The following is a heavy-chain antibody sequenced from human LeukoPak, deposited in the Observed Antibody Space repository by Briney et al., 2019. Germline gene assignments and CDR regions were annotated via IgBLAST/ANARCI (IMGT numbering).Heavy chain of an antibody. CDR3: ARVTYGSGSYYYYYYYMDV. CDR1: GGSISSGSYY. D-gene: IGHD3-10*01. J-gene: IGHJ6*03. V-gene: IGHV4-61*02. CDR2: IYTSGST. Sequence: PSETLSLTCTVSGGSISSGSYYWSWIRQPAGKGLEWIGRIYTSGSTNYNPSLKSRVTISVDTSKNQFSLKLSSVTAADTAVYYCARVTYGSGSYYYYYYYMDVWGKGTTVTISS.